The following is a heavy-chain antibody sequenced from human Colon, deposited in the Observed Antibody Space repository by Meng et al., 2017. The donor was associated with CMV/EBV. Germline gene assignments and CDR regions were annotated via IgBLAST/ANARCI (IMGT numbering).Heavy chain of an antibody. CDR3: ARSLKASYSSGWSTTLEY. D-gene: IGHD3-22*01. J-gene: IGHJ4*02. Sequence: GGSLRLSCAASGFTFSSYWMSWVRQAPGKGLEWVANIKQDGSEKYYVDSVKGRFTISRDNAKNSFFLHMNSLRGEDSAMYYCARSLKASYSSGWSTTLEYWGQGTLVTVSS. CDR2: IKQDGSEK. V-gene: IGHV3-7*01. CDR1: GFTFSSYW.